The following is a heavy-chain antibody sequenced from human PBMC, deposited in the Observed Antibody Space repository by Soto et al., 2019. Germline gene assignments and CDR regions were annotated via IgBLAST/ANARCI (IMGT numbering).Heavy chain of an antibody. CDR2: IIPNSGDT. J-gene: IGHJ4*02. CDR1: GGTFSSYA. CDR3: AREGGYCSGGSCFDY. Sequence: QVQLVQSGAEVKKPGSSVKVSCKASGGTFSSYAISWVRQAPGQGLEWMGGIIPNSGDTKYAQKFQGWVTMTRDTSVSTAYMELSRLKSDDTAVYYCAREGGYCSGGSCFDYWGQGTLVTVSS. V-gene: IGHV1-2*04. D-gene: IGHD2-15*01.